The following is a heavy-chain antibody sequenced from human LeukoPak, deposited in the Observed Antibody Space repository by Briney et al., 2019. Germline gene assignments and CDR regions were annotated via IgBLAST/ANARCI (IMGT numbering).Heavy chain of an antibody. V-gene: IGHV1-2*06. D-gene: IGHD2-21*01. CDR3: AGARPSAVVVITNWFDP. J-gene: IGHJ5*02. CDR2: INFNRGVT. CDR1: GSNFTGFY. Sequence: ASVKVSCKASGSNFTGFYINWVRHAPGQGLEWMGRINFNRGVTNYGSKFRGRVTVTSDTSINTAYMELSSLQSDDTAVYYCAGARPSAVVVITNWFDPWGQGTLVTVSS.